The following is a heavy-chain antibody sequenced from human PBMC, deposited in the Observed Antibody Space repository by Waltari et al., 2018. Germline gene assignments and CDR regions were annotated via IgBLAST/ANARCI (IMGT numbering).Heavy chain of an antibody. Sequence: QVQLVESGGGVVQPGRSLRLSCAASGFTFSSYGMHWVRQAPDKGLEWVAVISYDGSNKYYSDSVKGRFTISRDNSKNTLFLQMNSLRTEDTAVYYCAKDRQSSGWSSGFDYWGQGTLVTVSS. CDR2: ISYDGSNK. V-gene: IGHV3-30*18. D-gene: IGHD6-19*01. J-gene: IGHJ4*02. CDR3: AKDRQSSGWSSGFDY. CDR1: GFTFSSYG.